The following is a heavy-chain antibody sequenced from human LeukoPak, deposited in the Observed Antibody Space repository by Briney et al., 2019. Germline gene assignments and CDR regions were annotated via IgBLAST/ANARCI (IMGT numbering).Heavy chain of an antibody. V-gene: IGHV3-21*01. D-gene: IGHD1-26*01. CDR2: ISSSSSYI. CDR3: AREGAGVGNFDY. Sequence: PGGSLRLSCAASGFTFSSYSMNWVRQAPGKGLEWVSSISSSSSYIYYADSVKGRFTISRDNAKNSLYLQMNSLRAEDTAVYYCAREGAGVGNFDYWGQGTLVTVSS. CDR1: GFTFSSYS. J-gene: IGHJ4*02.